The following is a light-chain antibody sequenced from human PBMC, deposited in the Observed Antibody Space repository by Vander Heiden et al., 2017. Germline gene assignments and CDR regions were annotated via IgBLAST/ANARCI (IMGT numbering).Light chain of an antibody. J-gene: IGLJ1*01. Sequence: QSVLTPPPSVSGAPGQRVTIPCTGSSSNIGAGYDVHWYQQLPGTAPKLLIYGNSNRPSGVPDRFSGSKSGTSASLAITGLQAEDEADYYCQSHDSSLSGYVFGTGTKVTVL. V-gene: IGLV1-40*01. CDR2: GNS. CDR3: QSHDSSLSGYV. CDR1: SSNIGAGYD.